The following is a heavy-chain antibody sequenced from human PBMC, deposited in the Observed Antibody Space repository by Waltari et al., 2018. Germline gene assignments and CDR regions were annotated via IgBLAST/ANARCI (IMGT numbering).Heavy chain of an antibody. V-gene: IGHV3-74*01. CDR1: GFTFSSHW. J-gene: IGHJ4*02. Sequence: EVQLVESGGGFVQPGGSLRLSCAASGFTFSSHWMHWVRQAPGKGLVCVSGSKRDGRRKRDADSVKGRFTISRDNDKNTLDLQMTSLRAEDTAVYYGARDGVGAGHDLDYWGQGTLVTVSS. CDR3: ARDGVGAGHDLDY. D-gene: IGHD1-26*01. CDR2: SKRDGRRK.